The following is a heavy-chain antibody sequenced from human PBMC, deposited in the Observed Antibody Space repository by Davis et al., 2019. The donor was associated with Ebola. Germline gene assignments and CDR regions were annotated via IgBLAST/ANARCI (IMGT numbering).Heavy chain of an antibody. D-gene: IGHD2-2*01. J-gene: IGHJ3*01. Sequence: GESLKISCAASGFTFTSYWMNWVRQAPGKGLEWVANIKHDGSDKHYVDSVKGRFTTSRDNAKNSLYLQMNSLRAEDTAVYYCARGQYLPYDVFDVWGQGTMVTVFS. CDR3: ARGQYLPYDVFDV. V-gene: IGHV3-7*03. CDR1: GFTFTSYW. CDR2: IKHDGSDK.